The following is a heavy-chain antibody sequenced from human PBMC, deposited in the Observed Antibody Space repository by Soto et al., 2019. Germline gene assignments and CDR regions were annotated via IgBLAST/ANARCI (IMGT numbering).Heavy chain of an antibody. V-gene: IGHV1-69*01. CDR3: ARGSPRSGFLEWLSAFDI. Sequence: QVQLVQSGAEVKKPGSSVKVSCKASGGTFSSYAISWVRQAPGQGLEWMGGIIPIFGTANYAQKFQGRVTITADESTSTAYMELSSLRSEDTAVDYCARGSPRSGFLEWLSAFDIWGQGTMVTVSS. J-gene: IGHJ3*02. CDR2: IIPIFGTA. CDR1: GGTFSSYA. D-gene: IGHD3-3*01.